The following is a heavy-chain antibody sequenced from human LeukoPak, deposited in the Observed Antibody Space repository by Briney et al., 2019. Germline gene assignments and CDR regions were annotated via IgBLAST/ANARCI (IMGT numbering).Heavy chain of an antibody. CDR1: GLFLSSYE. J-gene: IGHJ4*02. D-gene: IGHD6-13*01. Sequence: PGGSLRLSCAASGLFLSSYEMNWVRQAPGKGLEWVSYISPSGGTIYYADSVKGRFTISRDNAKNSLYLQMNSLRAEGTAVYYCARDRVAYSSSDHFDYWGQGTLVTVSS. CDR2: ISPSGGTI. CDR3: ARDRVAYSSSDHFDY. V-gene: IGHV3-48*03.